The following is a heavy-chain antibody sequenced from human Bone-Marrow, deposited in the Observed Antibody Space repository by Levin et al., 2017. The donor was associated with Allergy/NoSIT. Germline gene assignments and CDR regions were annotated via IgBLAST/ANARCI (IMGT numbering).Heavy chain of an antibody. D-gene: IGHD3-10*01. Sequence: PGGSLRLSCAASGFTFSNAWMNWVRQAPGKGLEWVGRIKSKTDGGTTDYAAPVKGRFTISRDDSKNTLYLQMNSLKTEDTAVYYCTTESYFYGSGSYLPYYFDYWGQGTLVTVSS. CDR3: TTESYFYGSGSYLPYYFDY. V-gene: IGHV3-15*07. CDR1: GFTFSNAW. CDR2: IKSKTDGGTT. J-gene: IGHJ4*02.